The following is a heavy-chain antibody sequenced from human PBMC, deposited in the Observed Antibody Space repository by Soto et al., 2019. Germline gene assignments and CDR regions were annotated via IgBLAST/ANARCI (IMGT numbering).Heavy chain of an antibody. J-gene: IGHJ5*02. Sequence: SETLSLTCTLPGGSVSRGSYYWSWNRQPPGKGLEWIGYIYYSGSTNYNPSLKSRVTISVDTSKNQSSLKLSSVTAADTAVYYCARSRGYCSGGSCYSGGDNWFDPWGQGTLVTVSS. CDR3: ARSRGYCSGGSCYSGGDNWFDP. D-gene: IGHD2-15*01. CDR1: GGSVSRGSYY. V-gene: IGHV4-61*01. CDR2: IYYSGST.